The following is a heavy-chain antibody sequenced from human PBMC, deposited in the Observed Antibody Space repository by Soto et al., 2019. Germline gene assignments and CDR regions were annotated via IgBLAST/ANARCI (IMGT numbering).Heavy chain of an antibody. V-gene: IGHV1-69*10. CDR2: IIPILGIA. D-gene: IGHD4-4*01. CDR1: GGTFSSYT. Sequence: VKVSCKASGGTFSSYTISWVRQAPGQGLEWMGRIIPILGIANYAQKFQGRVTITADKSTSTAYMELSSLRSEDTAVYYCAREPGFEGDYSNAYYYYYYMDVWGKGTTVTVSS. J-gene: IGHJ6*03. CDR3: AREPGFEGDYSNAYYYYYYMDV.